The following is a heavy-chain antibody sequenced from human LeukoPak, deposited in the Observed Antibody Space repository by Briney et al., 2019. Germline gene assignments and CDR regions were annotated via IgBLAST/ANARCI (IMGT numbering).Heavy chain of an antibody. CDR1: GVSFSGYY. D-gene: IGHD2-2*01. CDR3: ARPRSPYYCSSTSCYVMRAFDI. J-gene: IGHJ3*02. Sequence: SETLSLTCAVYGVSFSGYYWSWIRQPPGKGLEWIGEINHSGSTNYNPSLKSRVTISVDTSKNQFSLKLSSVTAADTAVYYCARPRSPYYCSSTSCYVMRAFDIWGQGTMVTVSS. V-gene: IGHV4-34*01. CDR2: INHSGST.